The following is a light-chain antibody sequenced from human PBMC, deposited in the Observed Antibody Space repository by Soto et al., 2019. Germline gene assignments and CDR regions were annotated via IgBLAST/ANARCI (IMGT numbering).Light chain of an antibody. V-gene: IGLV2-14*01. J-gene: IGLJ1*01. CDR1: RSDIGDSNF. Sequence: QSALTQPASVSGSPGQSVTISRTGPRSDIGDSNFISWYQHSPGKAPRLLIYEVNNRPSGVSKRFSGSKAGNTASLTISGLLDDDEADYFCASFRSGTTLVFGSGTKGTVL. CDR3: ASFRSGTTLV. CDR2: EVN.